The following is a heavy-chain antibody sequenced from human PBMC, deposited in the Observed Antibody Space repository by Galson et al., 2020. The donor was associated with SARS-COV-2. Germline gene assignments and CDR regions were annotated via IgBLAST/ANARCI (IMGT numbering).Heavy chain of an antibody. CDR2: INSNGSST. CDR1: AFTFSTYW. D-gene: IGHD1-26*01. Sequence: GGSLRLSCAASAFTFSTYWMHWVRQAPGKGLVWVSRINSNGSSTSYADSVKGRFTICRDNAKNTLYLQMNSLRAEDTALYYCTATRAYWGQGTLVTVSS. CDR3: TATRAY. V-gene: IGHV3-74*01. J-gene: IGHJ4*02.